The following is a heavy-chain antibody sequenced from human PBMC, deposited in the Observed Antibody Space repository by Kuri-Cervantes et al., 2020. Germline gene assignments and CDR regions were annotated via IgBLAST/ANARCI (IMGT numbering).Heavy chain of an antibody. CDR2: VDSGSYTM. CDR1: GFNLITYS. V-gene: IGHV3-48*01. CDR3: AKDKPDCSSTSCYRGVFDY. J-gene: IGHJ4*02. Sequence: GESLKISCVASGFNLITYSMSWVRQAPGKGLEWVSYVDSGSYTMYYADSVKGRFTISRDNSKNTLYPQMNSLRAEDTAVYYCAKDKPDCSSTSCYRGVFDYWGQGTLVTVSS. D-gene: IGHD2-2*01.